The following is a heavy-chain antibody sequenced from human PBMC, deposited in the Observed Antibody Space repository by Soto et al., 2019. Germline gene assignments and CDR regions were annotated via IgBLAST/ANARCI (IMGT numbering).Heavy chain of an antibody. CDR2: IYSTGTT. CDR1: GFTVGNNY. CDR3: AKDGRGSGSHYNSFGY. Sequence: EVQLVEYGGGLIQPGGSLKLSCAASGFTVGNNYMSWVRQAPGKGLEWVSLIYSTGTTKYADSVKGRFTVSRDNAKNKLYLQMNSLRAEDTAVYYCAKDGRGSGSHYNSFGYWGQGTLVTVSS. D-gene: IGHD3-10*01. V-gene: IGHV3-53*01. J-gene: IGHJ4*02.